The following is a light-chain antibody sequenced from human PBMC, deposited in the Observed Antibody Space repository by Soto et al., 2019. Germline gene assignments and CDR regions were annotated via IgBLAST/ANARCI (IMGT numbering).Light chain of an antibody. CDR1: QSIGNAY. V-gene: IGKV3-20*01. CDR2: GAT. J-gene: IGKJ2*01. CDR3: QQNGGSPSYT. Sequence: EIVLTQSPGTPSLSPGERATLSCSASQSIGNAYLAWYQQKPGQAPRLLIYGATTRATGVPDRFSGSGSGTDFTLTISRLEPADFAVYYCQQNGGSPSYTFGQGTKLEIK.